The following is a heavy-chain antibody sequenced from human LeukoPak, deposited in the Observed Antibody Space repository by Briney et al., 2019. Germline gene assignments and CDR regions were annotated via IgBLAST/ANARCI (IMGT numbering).Heavy chain of an antibody. CDR1: GFTFSNAW. V-gene: IGHV3-15*01. Sequence: GGSLRLSCAASGFTFSNAWMSWVRQAPGKGLEWVGRVKSKTDGGTTDYAAPVKGRFTISRDDSKNTLYLQMNSLKTEDTAVYYCTTGQGRYYYGSGSYLLRRFDPWGQGTLVTVSS. CDR2: VKSKTDGGTT. J-gene: IGHJ5*02. CDR3: TTGQGRYYYGSGSYLLRRFDP. D-gene: IGHD3-10*01.